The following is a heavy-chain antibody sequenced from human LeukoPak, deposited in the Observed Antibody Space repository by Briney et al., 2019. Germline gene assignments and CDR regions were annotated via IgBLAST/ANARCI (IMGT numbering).Heavy chain of an antibody. Sequence: PSETLSLTCTVPGGSISSSSYYWGWIRQPPGKGLEWIGSIYYSGSTYYNPSLKSRVTISVDTSKNQFSLKLSSVTAADTAVYYCARRVAAAGTSDWFDPWGQGTLVTVSS. D-gene: IGHD6-13*01. V-gene: IGHV4-39*01. CDR1: GGSISSSSYY. CDR2: IYYSGST. J-gene: IGHJ5*02. CDR3: ARRVAAAGTSDWFDP.